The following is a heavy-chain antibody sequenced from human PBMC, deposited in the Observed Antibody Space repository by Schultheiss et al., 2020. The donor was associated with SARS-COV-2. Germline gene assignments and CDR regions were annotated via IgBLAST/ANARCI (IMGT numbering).Heavy chain of an antibody. CDR1: GGSISSNY. CDR2: TYHSGST. D-gene: IGHD1-14*01. J-gene: IGHJ4*02. Sequence: SETLSLTCTVSGGSISSNYWSWIRQSPGKGLEWIGYTYHSGSTNYNPSLKSRVTMSVDTSKNQFSLKLSSVTAADTAVYYCAKEGAGYVGYWGQGTLVTVSS. V-gene: IGHV4-59*12. CDR3: AKEGAGYVGY.